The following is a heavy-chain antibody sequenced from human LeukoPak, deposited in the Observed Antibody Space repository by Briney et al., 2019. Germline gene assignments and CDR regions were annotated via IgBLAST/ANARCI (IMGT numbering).Heavy chain of an antibody. V-gene: IGHV1-2*02. CDR1: GYTFTGYY. J-gene: IGHJ4*02. D-gene: IGHD3-22*01. CDR2: INPNSGDT. Sequence: GASMKVSCKASGYTFTGYYIHWVRQAPGEGLEWMGWINPNSGDTKYAQKFQGRVTMTRDTSISRAYMELSRLRSDDTAVYYCARELRWRDSDKYYFDYWGQGTLATVSS. CDR3: ARELRWRDSDKYYFDY.